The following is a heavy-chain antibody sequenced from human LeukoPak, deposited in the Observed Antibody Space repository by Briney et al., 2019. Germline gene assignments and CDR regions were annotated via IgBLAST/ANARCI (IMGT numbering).Heavy chain of an antibody. V-gene: IGHV3-23*01. CDR1: GFTFSSFA. Sequence: GGSLRLSCAASGFTFSSFAMSWVRQTPGKGLEWVSGISGNGGTTYYADSAKGRFTMSRDNSKNTLYLQMNSLRDDDTAVYYCAKEVPLSPYSSLRGYFDYWGQGILVTVSS. J-gene: IGHJ4*02. CDR3: AKEVPLSPYSSLRGYFDY. D-gene: IGHD6-13*01. CDR2: ISGNGGTT.